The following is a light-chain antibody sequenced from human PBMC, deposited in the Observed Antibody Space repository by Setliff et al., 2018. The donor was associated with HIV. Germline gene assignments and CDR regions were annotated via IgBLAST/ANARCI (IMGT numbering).Light chain of an antibody. CDR2: DVS. CDR3: SSYTSSTPLYV. V-gene: IGLV2-14*03. CDR1: SSDVGAYNY. J-gene: IGLJ1*01. Sequence: QSVLTQPAPVSGSPGQSITISCTRTSSDVGAYNYVSWYQQHPGKAPKLIIFDVSNRPSGVSNRFSGSKSGNTASLTISGLQAEDEADYYCSSYTSSTPLYVFGTGTK.